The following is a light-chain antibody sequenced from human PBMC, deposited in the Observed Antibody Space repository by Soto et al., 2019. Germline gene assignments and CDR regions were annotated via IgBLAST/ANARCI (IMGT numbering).Light chain of an antibody. Sequence: DIQMTQSPSSLSASVGDRVTITCRASQSISSYLNWYQQKPEKAPKLLIYAASSLQSGVPSRFSGSGSGTDFTLTISSLQPEDFATYYCQQSYSTPPTFGQGNKVEIK. CDR1: QSISSY. CDR3: QQSYSTPPT. V-gene: IGKV1-39*01. CDR2: AAS. J-gene: IGKJ1*01.